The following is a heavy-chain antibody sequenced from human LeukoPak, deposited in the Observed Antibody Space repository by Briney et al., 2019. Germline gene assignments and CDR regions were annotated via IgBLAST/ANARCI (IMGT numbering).Heavy chain of an antibody. CDR2: ITSDGSST. Sequence: GGSLRLSCAVSGFTFSITWMHWVRQPPGKGLVWVARITSDGSSTTYAESVKGRFTISRDNAKNTLYLQMNSLRAEDTAVYYCARDLGQYYDTSDNWFDPWGQGTLVTVSS. D-gene: IGHD3-22*01. CDR3: ARDLGQYYDTSDNWFDP. CDR1: GFTFSITW. J-gene: IGHJ5*02. V-gene: IGHV3-74*03.